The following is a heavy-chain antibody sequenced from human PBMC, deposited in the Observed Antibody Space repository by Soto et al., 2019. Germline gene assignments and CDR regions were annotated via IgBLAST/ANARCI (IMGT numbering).Heavy chain of an antibody. CDR2: TSGSGGST. V-gene: IGHV3-23*01. CDR3: ARGTTNSLIAVVASYLFDS. Sequence: PGGSLRLSCAASGFTFSNYAMSWVRQAPGKGLEWVSATSGSGGSTYYADSVKGRFTNSRDNSKNSLYLQMNSLRVEDTAVYYCARGTTNSLIAVVASYLFDSWGQGTLVTVSS. J-gene: IGHJ4*02. CDR1: GFTFSNYA. D-gene: IGHD3-22*01.